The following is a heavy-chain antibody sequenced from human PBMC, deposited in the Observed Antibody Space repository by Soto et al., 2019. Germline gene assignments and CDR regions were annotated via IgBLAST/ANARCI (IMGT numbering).Heavy chain of an antibody. V-gene: IGHV1-69*06. J-gene: IGHJ6*02. D-gene: IGHD3-16*01. CDR2: IIPIFGTA. Sequence: QVQLVQSGAEVKKPGSSVKVSCKASGGTFSSYAISWVRQAPGQGLEWMGGIIPIFGTANYAQKFQGRVTITADKATSTAYMELSRLRPEDTAVYYCARGRVGDGAYSYGMDVWGQGTTVTGSS. CDR3: ARGRVGDGAYSYGMDV. CDR1: GGTFSSYA.